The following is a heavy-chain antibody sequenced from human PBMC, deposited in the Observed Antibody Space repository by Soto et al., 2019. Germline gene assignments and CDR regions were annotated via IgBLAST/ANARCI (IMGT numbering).Heavy chain of an antibody. CDR3: ARDMGFGLSDY. CDR1: GYTFASYA. V-gene: IGHV1-3*01. D-gene: IGHD3-10*01. Sequence: ASVKVSCKASGYTFASYAMHWVRQAPGQRLEWMGWINAGNGNTRYSQKFQGRVTITRDTSASTAYMELSSLRSEDTAVYYCARDMGFGLSDYWGQGTLVTVSS. J-gene: IGHJ4*02. CDR2: INAGNGNT.